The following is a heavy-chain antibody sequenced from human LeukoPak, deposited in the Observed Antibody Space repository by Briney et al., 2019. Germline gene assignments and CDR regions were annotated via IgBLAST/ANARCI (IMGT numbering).Heavy chain of an antibody. Sequence: GSLRLSCAASGFTFSSYAMHWIRQPPGKGLEWIGEINHSGSTNYNPSLKSRVTISVDTSKNQFSLKLSSVTAADTAVYYCARGQRLRYFDWLLWRSAFDIWGQGTMVTVSS. J-gene: IGHJ3*02. V-gene: IGHV4-34*01. D-gene: IGHD3-9*01. CDR1: GFTFSSYA. CDR3: ARGQRLRYFDWLLWRSAFDI. CDR2: INHSGST.